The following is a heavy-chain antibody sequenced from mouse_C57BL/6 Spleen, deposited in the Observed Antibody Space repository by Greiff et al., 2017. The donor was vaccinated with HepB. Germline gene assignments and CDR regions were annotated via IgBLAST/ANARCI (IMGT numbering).Heavy chain of an antibody. CDR3: ARIHYGSTNY. J-gene: IGHJ2*01. D-gene: IGHD1-1*01. Sequence: QVQPQQPGAELVKPGASVKLSCKASGSTFTSYWMHWVKQRPGQGLEWIGMIHPNSGSTNYNEKFKSKATLTVDKSSSTAYMQLSSLTSEDSAVYYCARIHYGSTNYWGQGTTLTVSS. V-gene: IGHV1-64*01. CDR1: GSTFTSYW. CDR2: IHPNSGST.